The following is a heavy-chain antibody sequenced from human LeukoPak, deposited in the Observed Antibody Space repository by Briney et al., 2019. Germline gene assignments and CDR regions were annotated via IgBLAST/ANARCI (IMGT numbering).Heavy chain of an antibody. J-gene: IGHJ4*02. CDR1: GFTVSSNY. Sequence: GGSLRLSCAASGFTVSSNYMGWVRQAPGKGLEWVSVIYSGGSTYYADSVKGRFTISRDNSKNTLYLQMNSLRAEDTAVYYCARVSGSSWRGTFDYWGQGTLVTVSS. CDR2: IYSGGST. D-gene: IGHD6-13*01. V-gene: IGHV3-66*01. CDR3: ARVSGSSWRGTFDY.